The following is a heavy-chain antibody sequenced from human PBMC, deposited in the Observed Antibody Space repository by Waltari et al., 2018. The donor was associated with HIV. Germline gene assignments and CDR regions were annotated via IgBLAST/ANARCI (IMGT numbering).Heavy chain of an antibody. CDR3: AKDSAGATSYYYYVMDV. CDR2: ISFDGSNK. D-gene: IGHD3-10*01. CDR1: GFIFNTFG. V-gene: IGHV3-30*18. J-gene: IGHJ6*02. Sequence: QVQLVESGGGVVQPGRSLRLSCAASGFIFNTFGMHWVRQAPGKGLEWVAVISFDGSNKYYADSVKGRFTVSRDKSKNTLFLQMNSLRAEDTALYYCAKDSAGATSYYYYVMDVWGQGTTVTVSS.